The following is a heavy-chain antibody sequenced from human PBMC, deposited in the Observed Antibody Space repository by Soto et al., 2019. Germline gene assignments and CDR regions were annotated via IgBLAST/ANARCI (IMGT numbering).Heavy chain of an antibody. D-gene: IGHD3-10*01. CDR2: INPDNGNT. CDR3: ARGITTGQLDP. V-gene: IGHV1-3*01. J-gene: IGHJ5*02. CDR1: GYTFTRYT. Sequence: QVPLVQSGAEVKKPGASVKISCKASGYTFTRYTMNWVRQAPGQRLEWMGWINPDNGNTKSSQKFQDRVIITRDTTATTAYMDLSSLRSKDTAVYYRARGITTGQLDPWGQGTLVTVSS.